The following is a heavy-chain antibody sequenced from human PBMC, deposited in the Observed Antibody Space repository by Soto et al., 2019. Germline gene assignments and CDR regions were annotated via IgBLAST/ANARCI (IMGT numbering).Heavy chain of an antibody. J-gene: IGHJ4*02. CDR2: ISYSGST. CDR1: GGSISSYY. D-gene: IGHD3-3*01. V-gene: IGHV4-59*01. Sequence: PSETLSLTCAVSGGSISSYYWSWIRQPPGKGLEWIAYISYSGSTNYNPSLKSRVTISLDTSKNQFSLKLSSVTAADAAVYYCARENQAIFVVFTHLDYWAQGTLVTVSS. CDR3: ARENQAIFVVFTHLDY.